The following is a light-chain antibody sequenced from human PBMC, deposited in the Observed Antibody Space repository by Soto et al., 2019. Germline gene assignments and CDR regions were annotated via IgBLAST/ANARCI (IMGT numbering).Light chain of an antibody. Sequence: QSALTQPASVSGSPGQSITISCTGTSSDIGAYNFVSWYQQPPGKAPKLMLYNVNIRPSGVSNRFSGSKSGNTASLTISGLQAEDEADYYCTSWTTSTTMIFGGGTKVTVL. V-gene: IGLV2-14*03. CDR1: SSDIGAYNF. CDR2: NVN. CDR3: TSWTTSTTMI. J-gene: IGLJ2*01.